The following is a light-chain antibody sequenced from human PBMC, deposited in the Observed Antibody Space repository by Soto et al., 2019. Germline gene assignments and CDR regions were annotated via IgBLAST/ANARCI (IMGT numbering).Light chain of an antibody. V-gene: IGLV2-8*01. Sequence: QSVLTQPPSASGSPGQSVTISCTGTSSDVGGYNYVSWYQQHPGKAPKLIIFEVSKRPSGVPDRFSGSKSGNTASLTVSGLQAEDEADDYCSSYAGSILGVFGGGTKVTVL. CDR3: SSYAGSILGV. CDR2: EVS. CDR1: SSDVGGYNY. J-gene: IGLJ2*01.